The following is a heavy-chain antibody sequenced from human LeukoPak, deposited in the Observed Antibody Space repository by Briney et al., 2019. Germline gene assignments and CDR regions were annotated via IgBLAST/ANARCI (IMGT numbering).Heavy chain of an antibody. V-gene: IGHV1-69*13. CDR1: GGTFSSYA. Sequence: SVNVSCKASGGTFSSYAISWVRQAPGQGLEWMGGIIPIFGTANYAQKFQGRVTITADESTSTAYMELSSLRSEDTAVYYCARDRIVVVPAAIRSPYYYGMDVWGQGTTVTVSS. J-gene: IGHJ6*02. CDR2: IIPIFGTA. CDR3: ARDRIVVVPAAIRSPYYYGMDV. D-gene: IGHD2-2*02.